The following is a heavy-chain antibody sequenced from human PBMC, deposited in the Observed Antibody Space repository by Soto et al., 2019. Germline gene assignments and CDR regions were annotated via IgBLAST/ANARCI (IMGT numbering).Heavy chain of an antibody. D-gene: IGHD3-16*01. CDR3: ARRGDYYYYYMDV. J-gene: IGHJ6*03. Sequence: ASVKVSCKASGGTFSSYAISWVRQAPGQGLEWMGWISANNGTTNYAQKLQGRVTMTTDTSTSTAYMELRSLRSDDTAVYYCARRGDYYYYYMDVWGKGTTVTVSS. CDR1: GGTFSSYA. CDR2: ISANNGTT. V-gene: IGHV1-18*01.